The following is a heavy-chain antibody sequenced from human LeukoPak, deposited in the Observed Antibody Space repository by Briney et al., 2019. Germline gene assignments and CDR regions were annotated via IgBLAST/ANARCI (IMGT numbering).Heavy chain of an antibody. D-gene: IGHD2-21*02. Sequence: RGSLRLSCAASGFSFSSYAMHWVRQAPGKGLEWVAVIWYDGGNKYYADSVKGRFTISGDNSKNTLYLEMNSLRAEDTAVYYCARGYCGGDCYGDWGQGTLVTVSS. J-gene: IGHJ1*01. CDR2: IWYDGGNK. V-gene: IGHV3-33*01. CDR1: GFSFSSYA. CDR3: ARGYCGGDCYGD.